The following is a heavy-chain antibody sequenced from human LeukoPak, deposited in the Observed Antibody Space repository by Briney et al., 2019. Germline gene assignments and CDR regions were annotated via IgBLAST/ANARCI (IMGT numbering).Heavy chain of an antibody. V-gene: IGHV4-59*01. CDR3: ARDTMVRGVNGRYYFDY. Sequence: PSETLSLTCTVSGGSISSYYWSWIRQPAGKGLEWIGYIYYSGSTNYNPSLKSRVTISVDTSKNQFSLKLSPVTAADTAVYYCARDTMVRGVNGRYYFDYWGQGTLVTVSS. CDR1: GGSISSYY. D-gene: IGHD3-10*01. CDR2: IYYSGST. J-gene: IGHJ4*02.